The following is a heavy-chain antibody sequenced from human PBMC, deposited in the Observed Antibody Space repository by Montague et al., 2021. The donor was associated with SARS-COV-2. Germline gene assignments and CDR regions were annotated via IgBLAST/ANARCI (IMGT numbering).Heavy chain of an antibody. CDR3: ARHRNYGDHSLDNWFHP. J-gene: IGHJ5*02. D-gene: IGHD4-17*01. V-gene: IGHV4-59*08. Sequence: SETLSLTCTASGGSIGAYYWSWIRQPPGKGLEWIGYIDNSGSTNHNPSLESRVTMSADTSKNQLSLKLTSVTAADTAVYYCARHRNYGDHSLDNWFHPWGQGTLVTVSS. CDR1: GGSIGAYY. CDR2: IDNSGST.